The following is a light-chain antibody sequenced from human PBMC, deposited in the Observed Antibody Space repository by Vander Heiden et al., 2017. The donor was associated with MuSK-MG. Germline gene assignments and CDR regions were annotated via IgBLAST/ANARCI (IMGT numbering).Light chain of an antibody. Sequence: DTHMTQSPTSLFACVGDRVTNTCWTSQSISSYLNWYQQKPGKAPKPLVYAASSLQSGVPSRFSGSGSGTDFTLTISCLQPEDFATYCCQQGYTTLFTFGGGTKMEI. CDR2: AAS. J-gene: IGKJ4*01. V-gene: IGKV1-39*01. CDR1: QSISSY. CDR3: QQGYTTLFT.